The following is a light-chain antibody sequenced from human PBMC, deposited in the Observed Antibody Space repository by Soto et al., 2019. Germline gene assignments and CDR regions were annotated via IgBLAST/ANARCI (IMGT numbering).Light chain of an antibody. CDR2: GAS. Sequence: EIVMTQSPATLSVSPGERATLSCRASQSVSSNLAWYQQKPGQAPRLLIYGASIRATGIPARFSGSGSGTEFTLTISSLQSEDFAAYYCQQYNNWRATFGQGTRLEIQ. CDR3: QQYNNWRAT. V-gene: IGKV3D-15*01. CDR1: QSVSSN. J-gene: IGKJ5*01.